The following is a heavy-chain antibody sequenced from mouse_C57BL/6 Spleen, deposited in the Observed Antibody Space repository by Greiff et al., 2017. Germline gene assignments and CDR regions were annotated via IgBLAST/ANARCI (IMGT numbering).Heavy chain of an antibody. CDR1: GYTFPSYW. D-gene: IGHD4-1*01. J-gene: IGHJ4*01. Sequence: QVQLQQPGPELVKPGASVKLSCKASGYTFPSYWMHWVKQRPGQGLEWIGNINPSNGGTNYNEKFKSKATLTVDKSSITAYMQLSSLTSEDSAVYYCSRNPNWVYYAMDYWGQGTSGTVSS. V-gene: IGHV1-53*01. CDR2: INPSNGGT. CDR3: SRNPNWVYYAMDY.